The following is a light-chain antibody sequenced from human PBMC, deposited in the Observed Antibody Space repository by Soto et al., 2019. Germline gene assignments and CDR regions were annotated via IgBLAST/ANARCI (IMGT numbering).Light chain of an antibody. J-gene: IGLJ1*01. CDR2: DVY. CDR3: CSYAGTYTYV. V-gene: IGLV2-11*01. CDR1: SSDVGAYVY. Sequence: QSALTQPRSVSGSPGQSVTISCTGTSSDVGAYVYVSWYQNQPGSAPKLIIYDVYKRPSGVPDRFSGSKSGDTASLTISGFQADDEADYYCCSYAGTYTYVFGTGTKLTVL.